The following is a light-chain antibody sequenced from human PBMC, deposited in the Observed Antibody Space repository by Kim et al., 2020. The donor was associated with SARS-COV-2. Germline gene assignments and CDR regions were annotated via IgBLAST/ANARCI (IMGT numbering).Light chain of an antibody. CDR2: GAS. Sequence: AAEGDRVTITGRASQDIRNDLGGYQQNPGRAHKRLIYGASSLQSGVPSRFSGSGSGTEFTLTISSVQPEDFATYFCLQHSTYPITFGQGTRLEIK. CDR3: LQHSTYPIT. J-gene: IGKJ5*01. V-gene: IGKV1-17*01. CDR1: QDIRND.